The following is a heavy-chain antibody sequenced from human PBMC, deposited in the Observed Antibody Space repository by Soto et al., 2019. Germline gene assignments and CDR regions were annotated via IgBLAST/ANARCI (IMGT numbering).Heavy chain of an antibody. CDR2: ISAYNGKT. J-gene: IGHJ5*02. Sequence: QVQLVQSGAEVKKPGASVMVSCKASGYTFTTYSIAWVRQAPGQGLEWMGWISAYNGKTNYAQKFQGRVTMTTETATSTAYMELRSLISDDTAVYCCAREAVGVHASRFDPWCQGTLVTVSS. D-gene: IGHD2-2*01. CDR1: GYTFTTYS. CDR3: AREAVGVHASRFDP. V-gene: IGHV1-18*01.